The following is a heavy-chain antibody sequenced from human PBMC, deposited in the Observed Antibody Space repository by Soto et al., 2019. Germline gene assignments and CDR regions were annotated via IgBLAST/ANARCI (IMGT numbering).Heavy chain of an antibody. J-gene: IGHJ6*03. CDR1: GFTFSSYA. D-gene: IGHD7-27*01. V-gene: IGHV3-23*01. Sequence: GGSLRLSCAASGFTFSSYAMSWVRQAPGKGLEWVSAISGSGGSTYYANSVKGRFTIYRDNSKNTLYLQMNSLRAEDTAVYYCAKKRGTGDDYYYYYMDVWGKGTTVTVSS. CDR2: ISGSGGST. CDR3: AKKRGTGDDYYYYYMDV.